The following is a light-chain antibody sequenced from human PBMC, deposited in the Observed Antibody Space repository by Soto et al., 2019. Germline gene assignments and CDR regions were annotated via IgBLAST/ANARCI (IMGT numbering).Light chain of an antibody. Sequence: EIVLTQSPATLSLSPGERATLSCRASQSVSSYLAWYQQKPGQAPRLLIYDASNRATGIPARFSGSGSGTDFTLTISSLEPEDFAVYYCQQRSKMFGQGTKVEIK. V-gene: IGKV3-11*01. CDR3: QQRSKM. CDR2: DAS. CDR1: QSVSSY. J-gene: IGKJ1*01.